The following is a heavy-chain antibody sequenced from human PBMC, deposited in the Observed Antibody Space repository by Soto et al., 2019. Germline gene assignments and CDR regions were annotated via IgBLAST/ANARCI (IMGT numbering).Heavy chain of an antibody. D-gene: IGHD2-21*02. V-gene: IGHV4-39*01. CDR3: PRQRTTVVTQAYFDH. CDR2: IYYSGRT. J-gene: IGHJ4*02. Sequence: SETLSLTCIVSGESISSSSYYWGWIRQPPGKGLEWIGSIYYSGRTYYNPSFKSRVTISIDTSKNQFSLKLSSVTATDTAVYYCPRQRTTVVTQAYFDHWGQGALVTVSS. CDR1: GESISSSSYY.